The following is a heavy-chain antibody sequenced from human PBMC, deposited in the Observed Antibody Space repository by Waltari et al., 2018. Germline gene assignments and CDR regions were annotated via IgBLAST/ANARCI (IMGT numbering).Heavy chain of an antibody. V-gene: IGHV3-33*01. D-gene: IGHD2-2*01. CDR2: IWYDGSNK. CDR3: ARDPLYCSSTSCSYGMDV. CDR1: GFTFSSYG. J-gene: IGHJ6*02. Sequence: QVQLVESGGGVVQPGRSLRLSCAASGFTFSSYGMHWVRQAPGKGLGWVEVIWYDGSNKYYADSVKGRLTISRDNSKNTLYLQMNSLRAEDTAVYYCARDPLYCSSTSCSYGMDVWGQGTTVTVSS.